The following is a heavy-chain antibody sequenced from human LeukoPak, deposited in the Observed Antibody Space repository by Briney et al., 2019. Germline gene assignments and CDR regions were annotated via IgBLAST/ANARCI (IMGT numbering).Heavy chain of an antibody. V-gene: IGHV3-15*07. Sequence: GGSLRLSCAASGFTFSNAWMNWVRQAPGKGLEWVGRIKSKTDGGTTDYAAPAKGRFTISRVDSKNTLYLQMNSLKTEDTAVYYCSTTYYYDSSEGYWGQGTLVTVSS. D-gene: IGHD3-22*01. CDR2: IKSKTDGGTT. J-gene: IGHJ4*02. CDR1: GFTFSNAW. CDR3: STTYYYDSSEGY.